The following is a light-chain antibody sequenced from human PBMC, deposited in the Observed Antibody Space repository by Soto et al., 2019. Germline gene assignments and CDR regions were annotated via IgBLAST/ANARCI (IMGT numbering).Light chain of an antibody. J-gene: IGLJ1*01. CDR2: HVT. CDR1: SSDVGGYNY. CDR3: TSYTSISTYV. Sequence: QSALTQPASVSGSPGQSITISCTGTSSDVGGYNYVSWYQQHPGKAPILMIYHVTNRPSGVSNRFSASKSGNTASLTISGLQADDVVDYSCTSYTSISTYVFRTGTNVTVL. V-gene: IGLV2-14*03.